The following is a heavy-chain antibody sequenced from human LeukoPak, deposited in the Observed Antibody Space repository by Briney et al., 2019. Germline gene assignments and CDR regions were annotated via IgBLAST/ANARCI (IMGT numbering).Heavy chain of an antibody. J-gene: IGHJ3*02. Sequence: SETLSLTCTVSGGSISSRSYYWGWVRQPPGKGLEWTGSIHYSGSTYYDASFKSRVTMSVDTSKNQFSLKLSSVTAADTAVFYCARRRGDGYSYGVRDAFDMWGQGTMVTVSS. CDR2: IHYSGST. V-gene: IGHV4-39*01. D-gene: IGHD5-18*01. CDR3: ARRRGDGYSYGVRDAFDM. CDR1: GGSISSRSYY.